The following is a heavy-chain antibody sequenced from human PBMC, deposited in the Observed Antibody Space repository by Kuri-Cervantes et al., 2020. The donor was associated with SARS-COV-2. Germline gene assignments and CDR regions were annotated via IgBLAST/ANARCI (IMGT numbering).Heavy chain of an antibody. V-gene: IGHV3-30-3*01. CDR3: ARGGEDAVQETRNWFEP. Sequence: LLLTCAASGFTFSSYAMHWVRQAPGKGLEWVAVISYDGSNKYYADSVKGRFTISRDNSKNTLYLQMNSLRAEDTAVYYCARGGEDAVQETRNWFEPWGQGTQVTVSS. CDR1: GFTFSSYA. D-gene: IGHD3-10*01. CDR2: ISYDGSNK. J-gene: IGHJ5*02.